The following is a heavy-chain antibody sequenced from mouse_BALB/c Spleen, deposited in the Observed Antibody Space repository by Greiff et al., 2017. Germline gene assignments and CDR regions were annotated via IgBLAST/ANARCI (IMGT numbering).Heavy chain of an antibody. D-gene: IGHD2-2*01. CDR1: GYSITSDYA. CDR2: ISYSGST. V-gene: IGHV3-2*02. CDR3: ARSNYGYDGGFDY. J-gene: IGHJ2*01. Sequence: EVKLMESGPGLVKPSQSLSLTCTVTGYSITSDYAWYWLRQFPGNKLEWMAYISYSGSTSYNPSLKSRISITRDTSKNQFFLQLKSVTTEDTATYYCARSNYGYDGGFDYWGQGTTLTVSS.